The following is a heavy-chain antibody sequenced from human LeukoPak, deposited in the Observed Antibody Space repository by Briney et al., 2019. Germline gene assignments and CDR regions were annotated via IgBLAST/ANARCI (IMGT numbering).Heavy chain of an antibody. CDR2: IKSKTDGGTA. Sequence: PGGSLRLSCAASGFTFSNAWMSWVRQAPGKGLEWVGRIKSKTDGGTADYAAPVKGGFTISRDDSKDTLYLQTNSLKTEDTAVYYCTTEYYSSWFSYWGQGTLVTVSS. V-gene: IGHV3-15*01. D-gene: IGHD6-13*01. J-gene: IGHJ4*02. CDR3: TTEYYSSWFSY. CDR1: GFTFSNAW.